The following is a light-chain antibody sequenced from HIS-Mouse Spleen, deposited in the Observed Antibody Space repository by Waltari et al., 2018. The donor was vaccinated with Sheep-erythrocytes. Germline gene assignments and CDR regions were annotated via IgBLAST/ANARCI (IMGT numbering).Light chain of an antibody. CDR3: CSYAGSYNHV. CDR1: SSDVGGYNS. CDR2: DVS. V-gene: IGLV2-11*01. Sequence: QSALTQPRSVSGSPGQSVTISCTGTSSDVGGYNSVYWYQQHPGKAPKLMIYDVSKRPSGVPDRFSGSKSGNTASLTISGLQAEDEADYYCCSYAGSYNHVFATGTKVTVL. J-gene: IGLJ1*01.